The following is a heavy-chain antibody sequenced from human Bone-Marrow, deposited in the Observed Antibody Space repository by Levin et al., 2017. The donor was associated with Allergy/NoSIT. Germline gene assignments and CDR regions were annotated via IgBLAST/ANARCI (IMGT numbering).Heavy chain of an antibody. CDR2: IIPIFGTA. Sequence: SVKVSCKASGGTFSSYAISWVRQAPGQGLEWMGGIIPIFGTANYAQKFQGRVTITADESTSTAYMELSSLRSEDTAVYYCARREDTAMVGGINYYYYGMDVWGQGTTVTVSS. CDR1: GGTFSSYA. V-gene: IGHV1-69*13. J-gene: IGHJ6*02. D-gene: IGHD5-18*01. CDR3: ARREDTAMVGGINYYYYGMDV.